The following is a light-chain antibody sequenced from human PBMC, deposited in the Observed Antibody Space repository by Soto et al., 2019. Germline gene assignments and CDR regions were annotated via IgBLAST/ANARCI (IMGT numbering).Light chain of an antibody. V-gene: IGKV1-39*01. CDR1: QRIFSY. CDR2: AAS. J-gene: IGKJ5*01. CDR3: QQSYDTPIT. Sequence: DIQLTQSPSALSASVGDRVTITCRASQRIFSYLNWYQQKPGKAPKLLIYAASSLQSGVPSRFSASGSGTDFTLTVTSLQPEDFAVYSCQQSYDTPITFGQRTRPEIK.